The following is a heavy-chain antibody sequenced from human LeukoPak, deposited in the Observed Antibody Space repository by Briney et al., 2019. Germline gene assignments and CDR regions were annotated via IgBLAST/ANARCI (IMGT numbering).Heavy chain of an antibody. CDR1: GYTFTAYY. V-gene: IGHV1-2*02. Sequence: ASVKVSCKASGYTFTAYYIHWVRQAPGQGLEWMGWINLNNGGTNYAQNSQGRVTMTRDTSISTAYMELSGLRSDDTAVYYCARDFYHYGQVDIWGQGTMVTVSS. CDR2: INLNNGGT. CDR3: ARDFYHYGQVDI. J-gene: IGHJ3*02. D-gene: IGHD3-10*01.